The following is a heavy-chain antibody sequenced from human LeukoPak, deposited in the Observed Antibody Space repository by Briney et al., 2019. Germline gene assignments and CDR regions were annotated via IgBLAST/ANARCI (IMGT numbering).Heavy chain of an antibody. CDR2: IYYSGST. J-gene: IGHJ4*02. CDR3: ARETSEYSSSWGY. D-gene: IGHD6-6*01. Sequence: SETLSLTCTVSGGSISSSSYYWGWIRQPPGKGLEWIGCIYYSGSTYYNPSLKSRVTISVDTSKNQFSLKLSSVTAADTAVYYCARETSEYSSSWGYWGQGTLVTVSS. V-gene: IGHV4-39*01. CDR1: GGSISSSSYY.